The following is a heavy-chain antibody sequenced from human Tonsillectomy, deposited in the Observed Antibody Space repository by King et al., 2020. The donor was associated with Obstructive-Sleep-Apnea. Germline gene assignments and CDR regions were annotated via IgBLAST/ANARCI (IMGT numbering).Heavy chain of an antibody. V-gene: IGHV4-34*01. CDR1: GGSFSGYY. Sequence: VQLQQWGAGLLKPSETLSLTCAVYGGSFSGYYWSWIRQPPGKGLEWIGEINHSGSTNYNPSLKSRVTISVDTSKNQFSLKLSSVTAADTAVYYCASSERDIYYYGMDVWGQGTTVTVSS. CDR3: ASSERDIYYYGMDV. D-gene: IGHD2-15*01. CDR2: INHSGST. J-gene: IGHJ6*02.